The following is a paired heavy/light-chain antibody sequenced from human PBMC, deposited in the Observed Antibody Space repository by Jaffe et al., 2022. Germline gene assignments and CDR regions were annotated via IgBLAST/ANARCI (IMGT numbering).Light chain of an antibody. J-gene: IGKJ2*01. CDR1: QDISSY. Sequence: DIHLTQSPSFLSASVGDRVTITCRASQDISSYLAWYQQKPGKAPKLLIYAASTLQSGVPSRFSGSGSGTEFTLTISSLQPEDFATYCCQQLNSYPLTFGQGTKLEIK. CDR3: QQLNSYPLT. CDR2: AAS. V-gene: IGKV1-9*01.
Heavy chain of an antibody. CDR2: INPSGGTT. CDR1: GYTFARHN. J-gene: IGHJ3*02. V-gene: IGHV1-46*03. CDR3: AWGRHIRYYDPFDI. D-gene: IGHD2-21*01. Sequence: QLQLVQSGAEVKKPGASVKVSCKASGYTFARHNLHWVRQAPGQGLEWMGVINPSGGTTSYAQNFQGRVTMTSDTSTTTVYMELSSLRSEDIAVYYCAWGRHIRYYDPFDIWGQGTMVTVSS.